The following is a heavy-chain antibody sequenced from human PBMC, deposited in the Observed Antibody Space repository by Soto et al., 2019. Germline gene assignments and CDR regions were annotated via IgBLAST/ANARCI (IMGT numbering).Heavy chain of an antibody. V-gene: IGHV3-33*01. Sequence: GGSLRLSCAASGFTFSSYGMHWVRQAPGKGLEWVAVIWYDGSNKYYADSVKGRFTISRDNSKNTLYLQMNSLRAEDTAVYYCAREMVPAAKGDYYYYYMDVWGKGTTVTVSS. D-gene: IGHD2-2*01. CDR3: AREMVPAAKGDYYYYYMDV. CDR2: IWYDGSNK. J-gene: IGHJ6*03. CDR1: GFTFSSYG.